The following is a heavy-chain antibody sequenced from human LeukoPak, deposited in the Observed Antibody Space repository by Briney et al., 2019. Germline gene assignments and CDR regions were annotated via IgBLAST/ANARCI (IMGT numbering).Heavy chain of an antibody. CDR2: IGGSGGST. J-gene: IGHJ6*04. CDR3: AELGITMIGGV. Sequence: GGSLRLSCAASGFTFSSYAMSWVRQAPGKGLEWVSAIGGSGGSTYYADSVKGRFTISRDNAKNSLYLQMNSLRAEDTAVYYCAELGITMIGGVWGKGTTVTISS. D-gene: IGHD3-10*02. V-gene: IGHV3-23*01. CDR1: GFTFSSYA.